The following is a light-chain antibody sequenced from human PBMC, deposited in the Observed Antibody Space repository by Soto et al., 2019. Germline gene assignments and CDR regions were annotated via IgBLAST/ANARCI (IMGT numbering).Light chain of an antibody. Sequence: EIVLTQSPGTLSLSPGERATLSCRASQSVSSSYLAWYQQKPGQAPRLLIYGASSRATGIPDRFRGSGSGTDFTLTISRLEPEDFAVYYCQQYCSSLSFGQGTNVDIK. CDR1: QSVSSSY. CDR3: QQYCSSLS. J-gene: IGKJ1*01. V-gene: IGKV3-20*01. CDR2: GAS.